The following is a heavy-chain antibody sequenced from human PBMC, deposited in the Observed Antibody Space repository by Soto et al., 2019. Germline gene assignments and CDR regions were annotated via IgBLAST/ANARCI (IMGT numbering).Heavy chain of an antibody. CDR1: GYTFTGYY. CDR3: ARDPTGYSSGWYYFDY. V-gene: IGHV1-2*02. D-gene: IGHD6-19*01. CDR2: INPNSGGT. Sequence: ASVKVSCKASGYTFTGYYMHWVRQAPGQGLEWVGWINPNSGGTNYAQKFQGRVTMTRDTSISTAYMELSRLRSDDTAVYYCARDPTGYSSGWYYFDYWGQGTLVTVS. J-gene: IGHJ4*02.